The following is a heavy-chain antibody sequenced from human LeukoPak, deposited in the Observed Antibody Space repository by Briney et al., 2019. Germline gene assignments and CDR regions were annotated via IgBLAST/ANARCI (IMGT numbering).Heavy chain of an antibody. J-gene: IGHJ4*02. CDR1: GGSLSGYY. CDR3: ARAIGYCSGGSCYDNYYFDY. D-gene: IGHD2-15*01. V-gene: IGHV4-39*07. Sequence: PSETLSHTCAVYGGSLSGYYWGWIRQPPGKGLEWIGSIYYSGSTYYNPSLKSRVTISVDTSKNQFSLKLSSVTAADTAVYYCARAIGYCSGGSCYDNYYFDYWGQGTLVTVSS. CDR2: IYYSGST.